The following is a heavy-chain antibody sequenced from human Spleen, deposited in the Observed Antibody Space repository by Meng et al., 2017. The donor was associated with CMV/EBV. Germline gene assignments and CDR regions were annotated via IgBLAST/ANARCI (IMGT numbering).Heavy chain of an antibody. Sequence: CKASGDTFDSAYIRWVRQAPGQGLEWMGWISTFNDDTKYGQRFQGRIFMTTDSSTRTVSMELKSLTFDDTAVYYCLRGDYDFWNRFDPWGQGTLVTVSS. CDR2: ISTFNDDT. V-gene: IGHV1-18*04. CDR3: LRGDYDFWNRFDP. CDR1: GDTFDSAY. D-gene: IGHD3-3*01. J-gene: IGHJ5*02.